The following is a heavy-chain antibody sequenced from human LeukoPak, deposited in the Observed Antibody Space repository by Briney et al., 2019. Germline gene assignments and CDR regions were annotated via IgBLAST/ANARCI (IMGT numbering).Heavy chain of an antibody. CDR3: AKPLPRYYYYMDV. J-gene: IGHJ6*03. Sequence: GGSLRLSCAASGLTFSSYAMSWVRQAPGKGLEWVSAISGSADSTYYADSVKGRFTISRDNSKNTLYLQVNSLRAEDTAVYYCAKPLPRYYYYMDVWGKGTTVTVSS. CDR1: GLTFSSYA. D-gene: IGHD1-14*01. V-gene: IGHV3-23*01. CDR2: ISGSADST.